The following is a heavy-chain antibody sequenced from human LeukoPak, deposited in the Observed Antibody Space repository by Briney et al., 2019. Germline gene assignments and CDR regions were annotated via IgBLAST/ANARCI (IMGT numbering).Heavy chain of an antibody. CDR1: GYTFSSYA. Sequence: ASVKVSCKASGYTFSSYAISWVRQAPGQGLEWMGWISTYNGNTNYAQKFQVRVTLPTDTSTSTGHMELSSLRSEDMAVYYCERGREFGYWFDHWGQGTLVTVSS. CDR2: ISTYNGNT. CDR3: ERGREFGYWFDH. D-gene: IGHD3-10*01. J-gene: IGHJ5*02. V-gene: IGHV1-18*03.